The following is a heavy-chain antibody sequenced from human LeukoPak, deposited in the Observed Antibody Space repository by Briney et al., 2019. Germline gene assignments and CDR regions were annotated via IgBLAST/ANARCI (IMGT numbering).Heavy chain of an antibody. V-gene: IGHV5-51*01. D-gene: IGHD2-2*01. CDR3: ARRYCSSTSCNPYFFDF. J-gene: IGHJ4*02. Sequence: GESLKISCKGSGYTFTNYYIGWVRQMPGKGLEWMGINSPGDSEARYSPSFQGQVTISADKSISTAYLRWSSLKASDSAIYYCARRYCSSTSCNPYFFDFWGQGTLVTVSS. CDR1: GYTFTNYY. CDR2: NSPGDSEA.